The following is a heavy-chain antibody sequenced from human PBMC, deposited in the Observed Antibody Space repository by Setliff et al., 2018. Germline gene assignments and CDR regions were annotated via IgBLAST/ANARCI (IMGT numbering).Heavy chain of an antibody. J-gene: IGHJ3*02. CDR2: IYSGGST. CDR3: ARDKFYAFDI. CDR1: GFTVSSNY. V-gene: IGHV3-53*01. Sequence: GSLRLSCAASGFTVSSNYMSWVRQAPGKGLEWVSVIYSGGSTYYADSVKGRFTISRDNSKNALYLQMNSLRAEDTAVYYCARDKFYAFDIWGQGTMVTVSS.